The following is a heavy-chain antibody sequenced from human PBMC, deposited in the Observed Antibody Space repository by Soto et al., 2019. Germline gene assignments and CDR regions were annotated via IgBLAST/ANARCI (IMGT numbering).Heavy chain of an antibody. V-gene: IGHV4-30-2*01. D-gene: IGHD5-18*01. CDR1: GGSISNAAYS. J-gene: IGHJ4*02. CDR3: ARERGGYGLFDS. CDR2: IYPSGMP. Sequence: SETLSLTCTVSGGSISNAAYSWSWIRQPPGKGLEWIGYIYPSGMPFYNPSLRSRVTISIDRSNDQFSLNLKSVTAADTAVYYCARERGGYGLFDSWGRGTLVTVSS.